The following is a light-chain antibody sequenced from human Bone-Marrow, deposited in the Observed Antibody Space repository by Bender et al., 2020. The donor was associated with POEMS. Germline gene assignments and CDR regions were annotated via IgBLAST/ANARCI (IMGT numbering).Light chain of an antibody. CDR3: SSYTRSDTYV. Sequence: QSALTQPASVSGSPGQSITISCAGTSNDVGGYNLVSWYQQPAGRAPKLMIYEDNKRPSGVSHRFSGSMAGSTASLTISGLQAEDEGDYYCSSYTRSDTYVFGTGTRVTGL. CDR1: SNDVGGYNL. V-gene: IGLV2-14*02. J-gene: IGLJ1*01. CDR2: EDN.